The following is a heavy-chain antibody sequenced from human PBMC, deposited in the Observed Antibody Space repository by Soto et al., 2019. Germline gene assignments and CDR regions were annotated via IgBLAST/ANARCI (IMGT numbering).Heavy chain of an antibody. J-gene: IGHJ6*02. D-gene: IGHD7-27*01. CDR1: GFTFSSYA. V-gene: IGHV3-23*01. Sequence: GGSLRLSCAASGFTFSSYAMSWVRQAPGKGLEWVSAISGSGGSTYYADSVKGRFTISRDNSKNTLYLQMNSLRADDTAVYYCAKDLGRNYYYGMDVWGPGTTVTVSS. CDR3: AKDLGRNYYYGMDV. CDR2: ISGSGGST.